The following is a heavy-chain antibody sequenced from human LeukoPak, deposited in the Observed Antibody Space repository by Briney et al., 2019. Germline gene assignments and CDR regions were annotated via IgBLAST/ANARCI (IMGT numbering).Heavy chain of an antibody. CDR3: ARGPTKNYFDS. CDR2: IYSSGTN. J-gene: IGHJ4*02. V-gene: IGHV4-59*01. CDR1: GGSISSYY. Sequence: SETLSLTCTVSGGSISSYYWSWIRQPPGRGLELIGYIYSSGTNNNNPSLKGRVIISVDTSKSEFSLKLSSVTAADTAVYYCARGPTKNYFDSWGQGTVVTVSS.